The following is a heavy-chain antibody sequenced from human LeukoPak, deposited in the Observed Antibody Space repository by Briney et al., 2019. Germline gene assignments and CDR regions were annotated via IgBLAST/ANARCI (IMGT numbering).Heavy chain of an antibody. CDR2: ISWNSGNI. CDR3: ASGSGVVVPTQGAFDI. D-gene: IGHD2-15*01. Sequence: GGSLRLSCATSGFTFDEYAMHWVRHAPGKGLEWVSGISWNSGNIGYADSVKGRFTISRDNAKNTLYLQMNSLRAEDTAVYYCASGSGVVVPTQGAFDIWGQGTMVTVSS. V-gene: IGHV3-9*01. J-gene: IGHJ3*02. CDR1: GFTFDEYA.